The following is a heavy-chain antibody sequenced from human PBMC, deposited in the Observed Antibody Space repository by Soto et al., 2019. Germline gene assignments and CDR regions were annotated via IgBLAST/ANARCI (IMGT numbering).Heavy chain of an antibody. J-gene: IGHJ4*02. CDR2: FDPEDGET. Sequence: ASVKVSCKVSGYTLTELSMHWVRQAPGKGLEWMGGFDPEDGETIYAQKFQGRVTMTEDTSTDTAYMGLSSLRSEDTAVYYCATEGRSYDYIWGSYRYCLFDYWGQGTLVTVSS. D-gene: IGHD3-16*02. CDR1: GYTLTELS. V-gene: IGHV1-24*01. CDR3: ATEGRSYDYIWGSYRYCLFDY.